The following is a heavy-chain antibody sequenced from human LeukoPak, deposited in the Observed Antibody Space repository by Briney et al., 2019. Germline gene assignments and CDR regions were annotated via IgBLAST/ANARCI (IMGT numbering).Heavy chain of an antibody. CDR1: GFTFSNYN. Sequence: GGSLRLSCAASGFTFSNYNMNWVRQAPGKGLEWVSSITSSSTYIYYADSVKGRFTISRDNAKNSLYLQMNSLRAEDTAVYYCARSGQLWQNNWFDPWGQGTLVTVSS. V-gene: IGHV3-21*01. CDR2: ITSSSTYI. D-gene: IGHD5-18*01. J-gene: IGHJ5*02. CDR3: ARSGQLWQNNWFDP.